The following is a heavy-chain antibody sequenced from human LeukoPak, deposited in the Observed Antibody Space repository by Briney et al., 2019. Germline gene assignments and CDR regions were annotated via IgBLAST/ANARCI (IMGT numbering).Heavy chain of an antibody. CDR3: ASTQIVVVVAATPLMYNWFDP. J-gene: IGHJ5*02. Sequence: SETLSLTCAVYGGSFSGYYWSWIRQPPGKGLEWIGEINHSGSTNYNPSLKSRVTISVDTSKNQFSLKLSSVTAADTAVYYCASTQIVVVVAATPLMYNWFDPWGQGTLVTVSS. CDR1: GGSFSGYY. V-gene: IGHV4-34*01. D-gene: IGHD2-15*01. CDR2: INHSGST.